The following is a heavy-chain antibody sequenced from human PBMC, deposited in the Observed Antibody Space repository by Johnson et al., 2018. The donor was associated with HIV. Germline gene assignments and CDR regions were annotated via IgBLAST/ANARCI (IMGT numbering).Heavy chain of an antibody. Sequence: MLLVESGGGVVQPGRSLRLSCAASGFTVSSNYMSWVRQAPGQGLEWVSVIYSGGSTYYADSVKGRFTISRDNSKNTLYLQMNSLRAEDTAVYYCAREGTVSYGGAFDIWGQGTMVTVSS. D-gene: IGHD4-17*01. CDR3: AREGTVSYGGAFDI. J-gene: IGHJ3*02. V-gene: IGHV3-53*01. CDR1: GFTVSSNY. CDR2: IYSGGST.